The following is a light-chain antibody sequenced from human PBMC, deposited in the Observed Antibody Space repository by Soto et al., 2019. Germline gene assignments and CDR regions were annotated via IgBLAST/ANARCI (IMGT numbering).Light chain of an antibody. CDR3: QQYTIWPIT. Sequence: EVLMRQSPATLSVSPGERATLSCRASQSVSDNLGWYQQKPGQAPRLLIYASSTRATGIPARFSGSGSGTEFTLTISSLQYEDFGVYYCQQYTIWPITFGQGTRLEIK. CDR1: QSVSDN. J-gene: IGKJ5*01. V-gene: IGKV3-15*01. CDR2: ASS.